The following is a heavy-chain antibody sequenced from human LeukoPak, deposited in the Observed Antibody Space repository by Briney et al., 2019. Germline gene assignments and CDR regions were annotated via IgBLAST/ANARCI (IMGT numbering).Heavy chain of an antibody. V-gene: IGHV3-23*01. J-gene: IGHJ4*02. Sequence: PGGSLRLSCAASGFAFKNAWMSWVRQAPGKGLEWVSAISGSGGSTYYADSVKGRFTISRDNSKNTLYLQMNSLRAEDTAVYYCAYSSPPHAFDYWGQGTLVTVSS. CDR1: GFAFKNAW. D-gene: IGHD3-22*01. CDR3: AYSSPPHAFDY. CDR2: ISGSGGST.